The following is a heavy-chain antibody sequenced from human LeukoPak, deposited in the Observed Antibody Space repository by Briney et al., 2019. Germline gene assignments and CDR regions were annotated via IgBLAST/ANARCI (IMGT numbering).Heavy chain of an antibody. CDR1: GFTFSSYE. J-gene: IGHJ4*02. Sequence: GGSLRLSCAASGFTFSSYEMNWVRQAPGKGLEWVSYISSSGSTIYYADSVKGRFTISRDNAKNSLYLQMNSLRAEDTAVYYCARDSSSSHYYWGQGTLVTVSS. D-gene: IGHD6-6*01. V-gene: IGHV3-48*03. CDR3: ARDSSSSHYY. CDR2: ISSSGSTI.